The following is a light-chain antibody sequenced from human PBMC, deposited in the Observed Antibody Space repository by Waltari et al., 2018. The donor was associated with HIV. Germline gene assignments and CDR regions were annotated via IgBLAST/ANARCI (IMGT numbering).Light chain of an antibody. CDR1: TSNIGSNP. V-gene: IGLV1-44*01. CDR3: AAWDDSLNGPV. CDR2: INN. J-gene: IGLJ2*01. Sequence: QSVLTQPPSASGTPGQRVIISCSGSTSNIGSNPVNWYQQLPGTAPKLLIYINNQRPSGVPDRFSGSKSGTSASLAISGLQSEDEADYCCAAWDDSLNGPVFGGGTKLTVL.